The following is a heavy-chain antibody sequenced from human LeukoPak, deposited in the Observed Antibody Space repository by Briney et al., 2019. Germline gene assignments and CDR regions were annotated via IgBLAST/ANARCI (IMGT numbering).Heavy chain of an antibody. CDR1: GGTFSSYA. V-gene: IGHV1-69*05. CDR2: IIPIFGTA. J-gene: IGHJ3*02. D-gene: IGHD3-3*01. CDR3: ARGSLGAVYDFWSGSNDASDI. Sequence: SVKVSCKASGGTFSSYAISWVRQAPGQGLEWMGRIIPIFGTANYAQKFQGRVTITTDEATSTAYMELSSLRSEDTAVYYCARGSLGAVYDFWSGSNDASDIWGQGTMVTVSS.